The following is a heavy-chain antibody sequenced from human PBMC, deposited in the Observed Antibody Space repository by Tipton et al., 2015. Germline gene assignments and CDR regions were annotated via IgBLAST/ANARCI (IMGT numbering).Heavy chain of an antibody. CDR3: ARARGRRGGLFDS. Sequence: TLSLTCTVSSDSINKYYWSWIRQPPGKELEWIGYIQFSGATNYNPSLESRVSISVDTSKTQFSLEMRSVTATDTAVYYCARARGRRGGLFDSWGQGTLVTVSS. CDR1: SDSINKYY. V-gene: IGHV4-59*01. CDR2: IQFSGAT. J-gene: IGHJ4*02. D-gene: IGHD4-23*01.